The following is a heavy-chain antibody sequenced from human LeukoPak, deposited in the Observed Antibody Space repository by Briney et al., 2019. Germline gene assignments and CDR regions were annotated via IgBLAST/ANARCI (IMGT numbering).Heavy chain of an antibody. CDR1: GFTFSSYA. J-gene: IGHJ6*02. Sequence: GGSLRLSCAASGFTFSSYAMSWVRQAPGNGLEWVSAISGSGGSTYYADSVKGRFTISRDNSKNTLYLQMNSLRAEDTAVYYCAKDLHRGYSYGNYYYYGMDVWGQGTTVTVSS. CDR3: AKDLHRGYSYGNYYYYGMDV. CDR2: ISGSGGST. D-gene: IGHD5-18*01. V-gene: IGHV3-23*01.